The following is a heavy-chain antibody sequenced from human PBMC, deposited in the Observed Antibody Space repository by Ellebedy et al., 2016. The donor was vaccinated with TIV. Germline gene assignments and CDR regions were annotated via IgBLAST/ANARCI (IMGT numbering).Heavy chain of an antibody. D-gene: IGHD6-19*01. J-gene: IGHJ4*02. Sequence: GESLKISCAASGFTFSTYPMNWVRQAPGKGLEWVSIISANGGTTYYADSVKGRFTISRDNSNNSLYLQMNSLRAEDTAVYFCTKEGAVAGAPAYLAYDYWGQGTLVTVSS. CDR3: TKEGAVAGAPAYLAYDY. CDR2: ISANGGTT. V-gene: IGHV3-23*01. CDR1: GFTFSTYP.